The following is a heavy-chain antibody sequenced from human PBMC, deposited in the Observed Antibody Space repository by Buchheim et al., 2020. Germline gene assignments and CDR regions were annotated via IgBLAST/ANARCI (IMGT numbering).Heavy chain of an antibody. Sequence: EVHLVESGGDLVQPGRSLRLSCVGSGFKFNDYAMHWVRQAPGKGLEWVSGISWDSGSLGYAVSVKGRFTISRDNAKNALYLQMNSLRAEDTALYYCAKDMTWNFYYGMDVWGQGTT. J-gene: IGHJ6*02. CDR1: GFKFNDYA. CDR3: AKDMTWNFYYGMDV. CDR2: ISWDSGSL. V-gene: IGHV3-9*01.